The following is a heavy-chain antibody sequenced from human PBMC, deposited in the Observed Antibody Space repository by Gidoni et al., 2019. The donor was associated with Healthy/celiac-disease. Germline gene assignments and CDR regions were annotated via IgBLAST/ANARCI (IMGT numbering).Heavy chain of an antibody. V-gene: IGHV3-49*05. D-gene: IGHD3-22*01. CDR1: GFTFGDYA. CDR3: TRDLPPNYYDSSGYYYPFDY. CDR2: IRSKAYGGTT. J-gene: IGHJ4*02. Sequence: EVQLVESGGGLVKPGRSLRLSCTASGFTFGDYAMSWFRQAPGKGLEWVGFIRSKAYGGTTEYAASVKGRFTISRDDSKSIAYLQMNSLKTEDTAVYYCTRDLPPNYYDSSGYYYPFDYWGQGTLVTVSS.